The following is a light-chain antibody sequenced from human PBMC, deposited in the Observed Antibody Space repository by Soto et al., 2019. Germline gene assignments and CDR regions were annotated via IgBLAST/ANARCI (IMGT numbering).Light chain of an antibody. V-gene: IGLV1-40*01. Sequence: QPVLTQPPSVSGAPGQRVTISCTGSSSNIGAGYDVHWYQQLPGRAPKLLIYGNTNRPSGVPDRFSGSKSGTAASLAITGLQAEDDADYYCLSFDSSLSVVFGGGTKLTVL. J-gene: IGLJ2*01. CDR3: LSFDSSLSVV. CDR2: GNT. CDR1: SSNIGAGYD.